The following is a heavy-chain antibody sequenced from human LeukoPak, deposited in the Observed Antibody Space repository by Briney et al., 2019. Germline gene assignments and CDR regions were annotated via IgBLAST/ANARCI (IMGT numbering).Heavy chain of an antibody. CDR2: IYSGGST. CDR1: GFTVSSNY. CDR3: AREGMVRGVITFDY. V-gene: IGHV3-53*01. Sequence: GGSLRLSCAASGFTVSSNYMSWVRQAPGKGLEWVSVIYSGGSTYYADSVKGRFTISRDNSKNTLYLQMNSLRAEDTAVYYCAREGMVRGVITFDYWGQGTLVTVSS. D-gene: IGHD3-10*01. J-gene: IGHJ4*02.